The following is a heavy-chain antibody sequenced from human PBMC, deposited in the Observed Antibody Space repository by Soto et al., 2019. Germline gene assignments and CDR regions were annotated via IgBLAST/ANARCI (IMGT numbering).Heavy chain of an antibody. CDR1: GNSISDRNYY. V-gene: IGHV4-39*01. J-gene: IGHJ4*02. CDR3: ATMTGFLVPTLEADY. D-gene: IGHD3-3*01. CDR2: IFYTGST. Sequence: HLQLQESGPGPVKPSETLSLTCTVSGNSISDRNYYWGWIRQPPGKGLEWIGSIFYTGSTSYSPSLRGRVTISVDTSKNQFSLKVTSVTAADTAIYFCATMTGFLVPTLEADYWGQGALVTVSS.